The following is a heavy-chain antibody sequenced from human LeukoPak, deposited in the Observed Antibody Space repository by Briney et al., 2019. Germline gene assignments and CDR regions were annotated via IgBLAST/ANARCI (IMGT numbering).Heavy chain of an antibody. CDR1: GFTFSTYW. V-gene: IGHV3-74*01. J-gene: IGHJ4*02. Sequence: QPGGSLRLSCAASGFTFSTYWMHWVRQAPGKALVWVSHINNDGSKTNYADSVKGRFSISRDNAKNVLHLQMNSLRAEDTAVYYCARGGVAVAGTVWGYWGQGTLVTVSS. CDR3: ARGGVAVAGTVWGY. CDR2: INNDGSKT. D-gene: IGHD6-19*01.